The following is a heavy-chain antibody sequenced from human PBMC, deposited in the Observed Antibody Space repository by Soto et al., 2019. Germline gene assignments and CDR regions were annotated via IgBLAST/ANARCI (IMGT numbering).Heavy chain of an antibody. J-gene: IGHJ4*02. CDR2: ISSDGSNK. CDR1: GFTFSSYG. V-gene: IGHV3-30*03. CDR3: AAPFAANIDY. Sequence: GGSLRLSCAASGFTFSSYGMHWVRQAPGKGLEWVAVISSDGSNKHYADSVKGRFTISRDNSQNTLYLQMNSLRAEDTAVYYCAAPFAANIDYWGQGTLVTVSS.